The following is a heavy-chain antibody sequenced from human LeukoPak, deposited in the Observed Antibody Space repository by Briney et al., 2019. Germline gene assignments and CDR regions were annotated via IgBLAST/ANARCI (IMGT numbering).Heavy chain of an antibody. D-gene: IGHD6-13*01. CDR1: GGSLSSSSYY. J-gene: IGHJ4*02. CDR3: AREGLEAGTPGY. V-gene: IGHV4-39*07. CDR2: IYYSGST. Sequence: SETLSLTCTVSGGSLSSSSYYWGWIRQPPGKGLEWIGSIYYSGSTYYNPSLKSRVTISVDTSKNQFSLKLSSVTTADTAVYYCAREGLEAGTPGYWGQGTLVTVSS.